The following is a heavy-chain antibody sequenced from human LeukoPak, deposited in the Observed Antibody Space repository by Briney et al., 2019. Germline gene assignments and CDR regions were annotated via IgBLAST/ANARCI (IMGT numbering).Heavy chain of an antibody. D-gene: IGHD1-26*01. V-gene: IGHV4-59*01. J-gene: IGHJ4*02. CDR3: GRWRIYSGSYEHY. CDR2: IYYSGST. Sequence: SETLSLTCTVSGGSISSYYWSWIRQPPGKGLEWIGYIYYSGSTNYNPSLKSRVTISVDTSKNQFALKLSSVTAADTAVYYCGRWRIYSGSYEHYWGQGTLVTVSS. CDR1: GGSISSYY.